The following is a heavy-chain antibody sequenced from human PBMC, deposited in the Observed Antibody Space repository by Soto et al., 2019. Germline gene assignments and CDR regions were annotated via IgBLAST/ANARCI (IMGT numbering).Heavy chain of an antibody. CDR2: IYYSGST. D-gene: IGHD3-9*01. CDR1: GGSISSSSYY. V-gene: IGHV4-39*01. CDR3: ARQGYNGILTGFDD. J-gene: IGHJ5*02. Sequence: SETLSLTCTVSGGSISSSSYYWGWIRQPPGKGLEWIGSIYYSGSTYYNPSLKSRVTISVDTSKNQFSLKLSSVTAADTAVYYCARQGYNGILTGFDDWGKGTLVTVGS.